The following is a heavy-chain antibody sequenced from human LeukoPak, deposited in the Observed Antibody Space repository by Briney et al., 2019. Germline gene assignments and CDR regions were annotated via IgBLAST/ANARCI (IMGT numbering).Heavy chain of an antibody. J-gene: IGHJ4*02. CDR3: AGDRLCYYFDS. CDR1: RFTFSSYA. D-gene: IGHD2-21*02. CDR2: IYSGGNI. Sequence: PGGSLRLSCAASRFTFSSYAMSWVRQAPGKGLEWVSIIYSGGNIYYADSVKGRFTISRDNPQNTLYLQMNSLRVEDTAVYYCAGDRLCYYFDSWGQGTLVTVSS. V-gene: IGHV3-66*02.